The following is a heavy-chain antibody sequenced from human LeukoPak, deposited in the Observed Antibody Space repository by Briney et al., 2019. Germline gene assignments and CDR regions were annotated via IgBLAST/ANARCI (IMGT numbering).Heavy chain of an antibody. CDR1: GFTFSNYA. D-gene: IGHD6-13*01. CDR3: AKKVYSSSWYDRGYFDY. V-gene: IGHV3-23*01. J-gene: IGHJ4*02. Sequence: GGSLRLSCAASGFTFSNYAMTWVRQAPGKGLEWVSGISGSGSSTYYADSVKGRFTLSRDYPMNTLYLQMNSLRAEDTAVYYCAKKVYSSSWYDRGYFDYWGQGTLVTVSS. CDR2: ISGSGSST.